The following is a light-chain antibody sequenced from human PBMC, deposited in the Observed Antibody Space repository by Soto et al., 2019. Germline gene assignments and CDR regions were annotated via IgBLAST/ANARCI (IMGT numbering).Light chain of an antibody. V-gene: IGKV3-20*01. CDR1: QSVSSNY. CDR3: QQYGSSPLFA. CDR2: GAS. J-gene: IGKJ3*01. Sequence: EIVLTQSPGTLSLSPGERATLSCRASQSVSSNYLAWYQPKPGQAPRLLIYGASSRATGIPDRFSRRGYGTDLTLNISSLEPEDFAGYYCQQYGSSPLFAFGPGTEVDLK.